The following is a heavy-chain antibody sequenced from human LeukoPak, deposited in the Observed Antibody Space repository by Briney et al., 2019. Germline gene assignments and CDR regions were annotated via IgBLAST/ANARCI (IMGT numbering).Heavy chain of an antibody. J-gene: IGHJ4*02. D-gene: IGHD6-25*01. CDR2: ISSSGSTI. V-gene: IGHV3-48*03. Sequence: GGSLRLSCAASGFTFSSYEMNWVRQAPGKGLEWVSYISSSGSTIYYADSVKGRFTISRDNAKNSLYLQMNSLRAEGTAVYYCARDGPRIVAGIDYWGQGTLVTVSS. CDR1: GFTFSSYE. CDR3: ARDGPRIVAGIDY.